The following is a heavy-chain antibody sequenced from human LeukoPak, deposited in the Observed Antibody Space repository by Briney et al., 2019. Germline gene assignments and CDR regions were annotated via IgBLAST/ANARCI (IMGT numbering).Heavy chain of an antibody. J-gene: IGHJ3*02. V-gene: IGHV3-48*04. CDR3: ARFNSGYDSDAFDI. D-gene: IGHD5-12*01. CDR1: GFTFSSCA. Sequence: GGSLRLSCAASGFTFSSCAMSWVRQAPGKGLEWVSYISSSGSTIYYADSVKGRFTISRDNAKNSLYLQMNSLRAEDTAVYYCARFNSGYDSDAFDIWGQGTMVTVSS. CDR2: ISSSGSTI.